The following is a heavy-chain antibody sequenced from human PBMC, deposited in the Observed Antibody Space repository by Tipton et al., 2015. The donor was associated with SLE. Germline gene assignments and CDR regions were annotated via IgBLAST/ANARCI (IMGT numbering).Heavy chain of an antibody. V-gene: IGHV4-38-2*02. CDR2: IYHSGST. D-gene: IGHD3-22*01. CDR1: GYSISSGYY. J-gene: IGHJ3*02. Sequence: TLSLTCAVSGYSISSGYYWGWIRQPPGKGLEWVGSIYHSGSTYYNPSLKSRVTISVDTSKNQFSLKLRSVTAADTAVYYCARETYYYDSSGSEQYAFDIWGQGTMVTVSS. CDR3: ARETYYYDSSGSEQYAFDI.